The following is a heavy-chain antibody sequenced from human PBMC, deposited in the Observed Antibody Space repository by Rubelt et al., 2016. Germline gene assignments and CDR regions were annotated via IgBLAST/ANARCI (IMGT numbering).Heavy chain of an antibody. Sequence: QVQLQESGPGLVKPSETLSLTCTVSGGSISSRSYYWGWIRQPPGKGLEWIGSIYYSGSTYYNPSLKGRVTISADKSKNQVSLKLSSVTAADTAVYYCARRPLLYYFDYWGQGSLVIVSS. CDR3: ARRPLLYYFDY. CDR1: GGSISSRSYY. V-gene: IGHV4-39*01. D-gene: IGHD2-8*02. CDR2: IYYSGST. J-gene: IGHJ4*02.